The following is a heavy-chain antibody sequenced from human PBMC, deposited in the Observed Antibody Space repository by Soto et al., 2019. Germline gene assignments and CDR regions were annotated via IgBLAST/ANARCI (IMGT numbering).Heavy chain of an antibody. Sequence: QVQLVQSGAEVKKPGASVKVSCKASGYTFTNYDINWVRQATGQGPEWMGWINPNTGKTGYAQKFQGRVTMTRNTSTSTAYRELTRLTSEDTAVFYCARNGSSRSPLSDYDYGMDVWGQGTMVTVSS. CDR2: INPNTGKT. CDR1: GYTFTNYD. CDR3: ARNGSSRSPLSDYDYGMDV. J-gene: IGHJ6*02. V-gene: IGHV1-8*01. D-gene: IGHD6-13*01.